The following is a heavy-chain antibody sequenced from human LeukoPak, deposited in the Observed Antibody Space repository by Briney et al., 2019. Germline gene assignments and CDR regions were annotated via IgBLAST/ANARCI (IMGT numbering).Heavy chain of an antibody. CDR2: IYYSGST. D-gene: IGHD3-22*01. J-gene: IGHJ4*02. CDR1: GGSISSYY. Sequence: SETLSLTCTVSGGSISSYYWSWIRQPPGKGQEWIGHIYYSGSTNYNPSLKSRVTISVDTSENQFSLKLSSVTAADTAVYYCARAGYYSAFDYWGQGTLVTVSS. V-gene: IGHV4-59*01. CDR3: ARAGYYSAFDY.